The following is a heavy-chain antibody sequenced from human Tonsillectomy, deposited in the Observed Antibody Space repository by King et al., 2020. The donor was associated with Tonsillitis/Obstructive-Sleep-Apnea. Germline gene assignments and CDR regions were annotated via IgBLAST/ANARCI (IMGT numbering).Heavy chain of an antibody. V-gene: IGHV3-48*03. CDR2: IGSSGITI. D-gene: IGHD1-26*01. J-gene: IGHJ4*02. CDR3: ARDLEWELLDY. Sequence: VQLVESGGGLVQPGGSLRLSCAASGFTFSRYEMNWVRQAPGKGLEWVSYIGSSGITIYYADSVKGRFPISRDNAKNSLHLQMNSLRAEDTAVYYCARDLEWELLDYWGQGTLVTVSS. CDR1: GFTFSRYE.